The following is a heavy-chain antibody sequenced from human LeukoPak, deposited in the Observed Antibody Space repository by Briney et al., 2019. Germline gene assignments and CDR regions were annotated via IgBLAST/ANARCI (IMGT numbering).Heavy chain of an antibody. Sequence: GGSLRLSCSASGFTFSNYYMYWVRQAPGKGLVWVSRINKDGGTTYYADPVKGRFTVSRDNARNTLYLQMNSLRAEDTAVYFCARADHYYDSSGQEVDAFDIWGQRTMVTVSS. CDR3: ARADHYYDSSGQEVDAFDI. J-gene: IGHJ3*02. CDR2: INKDGGTT. V-gene: IGHV3-74*01. CDR1: GFTFSNYY. D-gene: IGHD3-22*01.